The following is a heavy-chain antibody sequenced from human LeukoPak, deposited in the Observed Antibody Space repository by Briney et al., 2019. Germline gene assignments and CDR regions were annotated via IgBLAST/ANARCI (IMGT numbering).Heavy chain of an antibody. CDR2: INHSGST. Sequence: SETLSLTCAVYGGSFRGYYWNWIRQSPRKGLEWIGEINHSGSTNYNPSLKSRVTISVDTSKNQFSLRLTSVTAADTAIFYCARGLPGGGLFEYWGQGNLVTVSS. J-gene: IGHJ4*02. D-gene: IGHD3-16*01. V-gene: IGHV4-34*01. CDR3: ARGLPGGGLFEY. CDR1: GGSFRGYY.